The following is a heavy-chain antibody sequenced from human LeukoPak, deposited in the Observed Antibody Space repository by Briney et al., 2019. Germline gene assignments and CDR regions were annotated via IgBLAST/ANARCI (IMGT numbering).Heavy chain of an antibody. CDR1: GGTFSASA. CDR2: IIPVLNIT. D-gene: IGHD5-18*01. V-gene: IGHV1-69*04. J-gene: IGHJ6*02. CDR3: ARDQGLTAPPPYGLDV. Sequence: SVQVSCKTSGGTFSASAITWVRQAPGQGLEWMGRIIPVLNITTYAQRFQGRVTITADTSTSTVYMELSSLRSEETAVYYCARDQGLTAPPPYGLDVWGQGTTVIVSS.